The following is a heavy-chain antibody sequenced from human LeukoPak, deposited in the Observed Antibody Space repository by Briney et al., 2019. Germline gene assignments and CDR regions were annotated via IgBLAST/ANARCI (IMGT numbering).Heavy chain of an antibody. CDR3: ASGSSWYINWFDP. D-gene: IGHD6-13*01. Sequence: GASVKVSCKASGYTFTSYGISWVRQAPGQGLEWMGWISAYNGNTNYAQKLQGRVTMTTDTSTSTAYMELSSLRSEDTAVYYCASGSSWYINWFDPWGQGTLVAVSS. CDR2: ISAYNGNT. J-gene: IGHJ5*02. V-gene: IGHV1-18*01. CDR1: GYTFTSYG.